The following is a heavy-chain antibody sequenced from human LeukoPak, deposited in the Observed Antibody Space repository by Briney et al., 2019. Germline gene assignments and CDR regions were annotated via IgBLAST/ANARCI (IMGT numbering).Heavy chain of an antibody. Sequence: SETLSLTCTVSGVSISSGGYYWSWIRQHPGKGLEWIGYIYYSGSTYYNPSLKSRVTISVDTSKNQFSLKLSSVTAADTAVYYCARDDGGSSSRFDYWGQGTLVAVSS. CDR3: ARDDGGSSSRFDY. V-gene: IGHV4-31*03. J-gene: IGHJ4*02. D-gene: IGHD3-16*01. CDR1: GVSISSGGYY. CDR2: IYYSGST.